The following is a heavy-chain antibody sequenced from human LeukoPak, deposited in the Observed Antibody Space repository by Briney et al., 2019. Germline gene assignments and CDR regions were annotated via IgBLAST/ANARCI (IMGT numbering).Heavy chain of an antibody. Sequence: GGSLRLSCGASGFTFSRYAMSWVRQAPGKGLQWVSEIGGSGGAIYYADSVKGRFTISRDNAKNSLYLQMNSLRAEDTAVYYCATYCGGDCYSYPWGQATLVTVSS. CDR1: GFTFSRYA. CDR3: ATYCGGDCYSYP. CDR2: IGGSGGAI. V-gene: IGHV3-23*01. D-gene: IGHD2-21*02. J-gene: IGHJ5*02.